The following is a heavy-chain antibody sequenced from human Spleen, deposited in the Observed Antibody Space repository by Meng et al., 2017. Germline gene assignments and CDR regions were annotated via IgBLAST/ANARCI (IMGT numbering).Heavy chain of an antibody. CDR1: GFTFSNAW. J-gene: IGHJ4*01. CDR3: SGHVDD. Sequence: GGSLRLSCAASGFTFSNAWMTWVRQAPGKGLEWIGRMKSNVDGGTVDYAAAVKGRFFISRDDSENTFYLQMNSLKTEDTAVYYCSGHVDDWGQGNPVNGAS. V-gene: IGHV3-15*01. CDR2: MKSNVDGGTV.